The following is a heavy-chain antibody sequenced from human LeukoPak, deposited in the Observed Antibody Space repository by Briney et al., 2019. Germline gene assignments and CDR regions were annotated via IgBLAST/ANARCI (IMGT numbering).Heavy chain of an antibody. Sequence: ASVKVSCKASGYTFTGYYMHWVRQAPGQGLEWMGWINPNSGGTNYAQKFQGRVTMTRDTSISTAYMELSSLRSDDTAVYYCARDHCSGGSCYSNYWGQGTLVTVSS. CDR2: INPNSGGT. CDR1: GYTFTGYY. D-gene: IGHD2-15*01. V-gene: IGHV1-2*02. J-gene: IGHJ4*02. CDR3: ARDHCSGGSCYSNY.